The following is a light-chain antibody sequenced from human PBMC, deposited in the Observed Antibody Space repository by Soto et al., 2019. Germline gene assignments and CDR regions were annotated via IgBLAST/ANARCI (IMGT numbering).Light chain of an antibody. CDR2: GAS. Sequence: EIVMTQSPATLSVSPGERATLSCTASQSVSSNLAWYQQKPGQAPRLLIYGASTRATGIPARFSGSGSGTEFTLTISSLQSEDFAVYYCQQYNNWLWTFGQGTKVDIK. CDR1: QSVSSN. V-gene: IGKV3-15*01. J-gene: IGKJ1*01. CDR3: QQYNNWLWT.